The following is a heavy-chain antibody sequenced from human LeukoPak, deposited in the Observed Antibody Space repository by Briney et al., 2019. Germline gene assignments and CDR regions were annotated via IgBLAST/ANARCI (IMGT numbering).Heavy chain of an antibody. V-gene: IGHV4-34*01. CDR3: ARFLWFGGTNVFDY. CDR1: GGSFSGYY. CDR2: INHSVST. D-gene: IGHD3-10*01. J-gene: IGHJ4*02. Sequence: SETLSLTCAVYGGSFSGYYWSWIRQPPGKGLEWNGEINHSVSTNYNPSLKSRVTISVDTSKNQFSLKLSSVTAADTAAYYCARFLWFGGTNVFDYWGQGTLVAVSS.